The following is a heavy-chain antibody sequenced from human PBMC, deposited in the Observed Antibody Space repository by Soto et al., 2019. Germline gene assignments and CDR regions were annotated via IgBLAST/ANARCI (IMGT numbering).Heavy chain of an antibody. CDR1: GYNFISYG. D-gene: IGHD1-26*01. CDR3: ARDRSLHSGTKYYFDY. CDR2: ISTYNANA. Sequence: ASVKVSCKASGYNFISYGITWVRQAPGQGLEWMGWISTYNANANYAQKLQDRVTMTTDTSTSTAYMELRSLRSDDTAVYYCARDRSLHSGTKYYFDYWGQGTLVT. V-gene: IGHV1-18*04. J-gene: IGHJ4*02.